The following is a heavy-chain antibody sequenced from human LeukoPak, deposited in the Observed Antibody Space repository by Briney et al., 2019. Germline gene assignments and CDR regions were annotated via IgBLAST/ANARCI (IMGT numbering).Heavy chain of an antibody. V-gene: IGHV4-59*01. CDR1: GGSISSYY. D-gene: IGHD1-26*01. CDR2: IYYSGST. J-gene: IGHJ4*02. CDR3: ARGGVGAARDFDY. Sequence: SETLSLTCTVSGGSISSYYWSWIRQPAGKGLEWIGYIYYSGSTNYNPSLKSRVTISVDTSKNQFSLKPSSVTAADTAVYYCARGGVGAARDFDYWGQGTLVTVSS.